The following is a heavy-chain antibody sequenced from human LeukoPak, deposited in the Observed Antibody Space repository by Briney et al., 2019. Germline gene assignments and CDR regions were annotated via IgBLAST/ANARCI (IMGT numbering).Heavy chain of an antibody. V-gene: IGHV1-18*01. J-gene: IGHJ5*02. CDR1: GYTFTSYG. CDR3: ARDHFLEWYFP. Sequence: ASVKVSCKASGYTFTSYGNGWVRQAPGQGLEWMGWISAYNGNTNYAQKLQGRVTMTTDTSTSTAYMELRSLRSDDTAVYYCARDHFLEWYFPWGQGTLVTVSS. D-gene: IGHD3-3*01. CDR2: ISAYNGNT.